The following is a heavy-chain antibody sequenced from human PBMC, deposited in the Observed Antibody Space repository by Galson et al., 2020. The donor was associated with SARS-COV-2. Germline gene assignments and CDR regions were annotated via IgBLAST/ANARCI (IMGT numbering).Heavy chain of an antibody. J-gene: IGHJ3*02. V-gene: IGHV3-23*01. CDR3: AKDMSIAAAGSRMGAFDI. Sequence: GESLKISCAASGFTFSSYAMSWVRQAPGKGLEWVSAISGSGGSTYYADSVKGRFTISRDNSKNTLYLQMNSLRAEDTAVYYCAKDMSIAAAGSRMGAFDIWGQGTMVTVSS. D-gene: IGHD6-13*01. CDR1: GFTFSSYA. CDR2: ISGSGGST.